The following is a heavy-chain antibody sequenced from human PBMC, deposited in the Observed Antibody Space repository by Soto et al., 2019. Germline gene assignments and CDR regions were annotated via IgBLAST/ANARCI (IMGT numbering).Heavy chain of an antibody. CDR3: AKDLANLLLWFGELSYYYGMDV. J-gene: IGHJ6*02. D-gene: IGHD3-10*01. V-gene: IGHV3-30*18. CDR1: GFTFSSYG. Sequence: GGSLRLSCAASGFTFSSYGMHWVRQAPGKGLEWVAVISYDGSNKYYADSVKGRFTISRDNSKNTLYLQMNSLRAEDTAVYYCAKDLANLLLWFGELSYYYGMDVWGQGTTVTVSS. CDR2: ISYDGSNK.